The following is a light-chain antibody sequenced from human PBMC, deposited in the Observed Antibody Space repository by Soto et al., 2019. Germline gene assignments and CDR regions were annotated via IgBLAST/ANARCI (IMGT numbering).Light chain of an antibody. J-gene: IGKJ1*01. V-gene: IGKV3-15*01. CDR1: RSVSSN. Sequence: ERVMTQSPATLSVSPGERATLSCRASRSVSSNLAWYQQKPGQAPRLLIYGASTRATGIPARFSGSGSGTEFTLTISSLQSEDFAVYYCQQYNNWPPTWTFGQGTKV. CDR2: GAS. CDR3: QQYNNWPPTWT.